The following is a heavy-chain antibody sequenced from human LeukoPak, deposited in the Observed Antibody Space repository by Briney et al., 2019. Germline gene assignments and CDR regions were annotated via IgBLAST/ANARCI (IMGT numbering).Heavy chain of an antibody. CDR1: GFTFTDYY. CDR2: ISSSGSTL. D-gene: IGHD1-20*01. V-gene: IGHV3-11*01. Sequence: PGGSLRLSCAASGFTFTDYYMSWIRQAPGKGLEWVSYISSSGSTLYYADSVKGRITISRDNAKNSLYLQMNSLRAEDTAVYYCARRRYNWNAIDYWGQGTLVTVSS. CDR3: ARRRYNWNAIDY. J-gene: IGHJ4*02.